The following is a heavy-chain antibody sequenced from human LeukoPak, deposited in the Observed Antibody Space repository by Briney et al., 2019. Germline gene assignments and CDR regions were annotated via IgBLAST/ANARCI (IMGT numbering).Heavy chain of an antibody. CDR1: GFTFSNYW. J-gene: IGHJ5*02. CDR3: VRSMSGRNDL. CDR2: INVEGSRT. V-gene: IGHV3-74*01. Sequence: GGSLRLSCVGSGFTFSNYWVHWVRQVPGEGLVWVSRINVEGSRTDYADSVRGRFTISGDNVKNTLYLQMNSLTAEDTAVYYCVRSMSGRNDLWGQGTLVTVSS. D-gene: IGHD3-3*01.